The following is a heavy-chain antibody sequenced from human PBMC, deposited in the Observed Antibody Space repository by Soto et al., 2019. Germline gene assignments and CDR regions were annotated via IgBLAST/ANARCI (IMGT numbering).Heavy chain of an antibody. V-gene: IGHV4-39*01. D-gene: IGHD4-17*01. CDR3: ARHFGNYGDWAFDF. CDR2: INYSGRT. J-gene: IGHJ4*02. CDR1: GGSISDSSHY. Sequence: WETLSLTCTVSGGSISDSSHYWAWIRQPPGKGLEWIATINYSGRTYYNPSLRSRVTISVDTSRDQFSLNLNSVTAADTVVYYSARHFGNYGDWAFDFWGQGTLVT.